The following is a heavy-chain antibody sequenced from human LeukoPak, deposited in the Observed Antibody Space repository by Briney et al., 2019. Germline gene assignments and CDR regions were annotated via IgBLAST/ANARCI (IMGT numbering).Heavy chain of an antibody. Sequence: PGGSLRLSCTASGFTFTTYGLHWVRQAPGKGLEWVAVISYNGGYRHYADSVKGRFTISRDDSKNTLFLQMSSLRAEDTAVYYCARDLDSSSGPDYWGQGTLVTVSS. D-gene: IGHD6-19*01. CDR3: ARDLDSSSGPDY. CDR2: ISYNGGYR. CDR1: GFTFTTYG. V-gene: IGHV3-33*05. J-gene: IGHJ4*02.